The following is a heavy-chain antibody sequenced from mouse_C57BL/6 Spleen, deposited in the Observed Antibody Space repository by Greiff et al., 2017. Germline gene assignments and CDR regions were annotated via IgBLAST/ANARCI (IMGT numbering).Heavy chain of an antibody. CDR3: ARGGGYDGFAY. Sequence: EVKLVESGGGLVKPGGSLKLSCAASGFTFSSYTMSWVRQTPEKRLEWVATISGGGGNTYYPASVKGRFTITRDNAKNTLYLQMSSLRSEDTALYYCARGGGYDGFAYWGQGTLVTVSA. J-gene: IGHJ3*01. D-gene: IGHD2-2*01. CDR1: GFTFSSYT. CDR2: ISGGGGNT. V-gene: IGHV5-9*01.